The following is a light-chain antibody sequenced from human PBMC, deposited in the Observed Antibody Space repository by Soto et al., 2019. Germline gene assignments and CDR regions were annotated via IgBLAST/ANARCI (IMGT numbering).Light chain of an antibody. Sequence: AIPLTQSPSALSASVGDRVTITCRVSQDINSALAWYQQRPGKAPKLLIHAASRLESGVPSRFSGSGSGTDFSLIISSLQPEDLATFYCQQYHDYPITFGQGTRLEIK. V-gene: IGKV1D-13*01. CDR2: AAS. CDR1: QDINSA. CDR3: QQYHDYPIT. J-gene: IGKJ5*01.